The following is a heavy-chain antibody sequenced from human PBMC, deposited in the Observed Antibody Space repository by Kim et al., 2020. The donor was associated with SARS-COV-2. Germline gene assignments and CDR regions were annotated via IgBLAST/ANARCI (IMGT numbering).Heavy chain of an antibody. CDR1: GYTFTSYG. D-gene: IGHD5-12*01. J-gene: IGHJ3*02. CDR3: AREVGRMGDGYNYPGDAFDI. V-gene: IGHV1-18*01. Sequence: ASVTVSCKASGYTFTSYGISWVRQAPGQGLEWMGWISAYNGNTNYAQKLQGRVTMTTDTSTSTAYMELRSLRSDDTAVYYCAREVGRMGDGYNYPGDAFDIWGQGTMVTVSS. CDR2: ISAYNGNT.